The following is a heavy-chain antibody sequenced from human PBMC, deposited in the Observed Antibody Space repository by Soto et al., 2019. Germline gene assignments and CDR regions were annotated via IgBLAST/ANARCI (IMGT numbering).Heavy chain of an antibody. CDR3: TRVGSSSWYVWLANYYYYYGMDV. Sequence: GGSLRLSCTASGFTFGDYAMSWVRQAPGKGLEWVGFIRSKAYGGTTEYAASVKGRFTISRDDSKSIAYLQMNSLKTEDTAVYYCTRVGSSSWYVWLANYYYYYGMDVWGQGTTVTVSS. D-gene: IGHD6-13*01. CDR1: GFTFGDYA. J-gene: IGHJ6*02. V-gene: IGHV3-49*04. CDR2: IRSKAYGGTT.